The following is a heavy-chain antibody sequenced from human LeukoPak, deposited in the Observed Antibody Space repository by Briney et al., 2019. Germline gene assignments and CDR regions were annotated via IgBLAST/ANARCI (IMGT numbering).Heavy chain of an antibody. Sequence: GGSLRLSCETAGFTFSSYVMHWVRRTPGNGLVWVSRISHDGIISYADSVKGRFTISRDNAKNTLILQMNSLRVEDTAVYYCARDWVYKIDYWGRGTLVTVSS. D-gene: IGHD5-24*01. CDR3: ARDWVYKIDY. J-gene: IGHJ4*02. CDR2: ISHDGII. V-gene: IGHV3-74*01. CDR1: GFTFSSYV.